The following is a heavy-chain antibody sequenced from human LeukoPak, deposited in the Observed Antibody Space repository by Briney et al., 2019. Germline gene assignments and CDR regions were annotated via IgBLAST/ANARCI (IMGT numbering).Heavy chain of an antibody. CDR2: INHSGST. CDR3: ARGVDTAMAHFDY. CDR1: GGSFSGYY. Sequence: SETLSLTCAVYGGSFSGYYWSWIRQPPGKGLEWIGEINHSGSTNYNPSLKSRVTISVDTSKNQFSLKPSSVTAADTAVYYCARGVDTAMAHFDYWGQGTLVTVSS. D-gene: IGHD5-18*01. V-gene: IGHV4-34*01. J-gene: IGHJ4*02.